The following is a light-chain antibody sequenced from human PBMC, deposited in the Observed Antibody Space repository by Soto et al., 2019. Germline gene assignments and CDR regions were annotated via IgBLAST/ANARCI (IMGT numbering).Light chain of an antibody. CDR1: QGISSY. Sequence: AIRMTQSPSSLSASTGDRVTITCRASQGISSYLALYQQKPGKAPKLLIYAASTLQSGVPSRFSGSGSGTDFTLTISCLQSEDFATYYCQQYYSYPRTFGQGTRWIS. J-gene: IGKJ1*01. V-gene: IGKV1-8*01. CDR3: QQYYSYPRT. CDR2: AAS.